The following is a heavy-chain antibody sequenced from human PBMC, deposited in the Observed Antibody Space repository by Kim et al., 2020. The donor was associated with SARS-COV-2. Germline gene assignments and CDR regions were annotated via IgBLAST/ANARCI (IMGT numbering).Heavy chain of an antibody. Sequence: AGAGRGRCTISRDNSKNTVYLQMNSLRADDTAVYYCAKPRGSTWDRLHYDCWGQGTLVTVAS. V-gene: IGHV3-23*01. J-gene: IGHJ4*02. D-gene: IGHD6-13*01. CDR3: AKPRGSTWDRLHYDC.